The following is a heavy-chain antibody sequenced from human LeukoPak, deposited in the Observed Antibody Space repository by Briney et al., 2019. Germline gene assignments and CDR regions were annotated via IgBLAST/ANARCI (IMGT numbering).Heavy chain of an antibody. CDR2: LNTDGRTT. CDR3: VRGTIAVGGTDY. Sequence: PGGSLRLSCAASGFTFSGYWMHWVRQAPGKGLIWVSRLNTDGRTTNYADFVKGRFTISRDNARNTSYLQMNSLRPDDTAVYYCVRGTIAVGGTDYWGQGTLVTVSS. V-gene: IGHV3-74*01. J-gene: IGHJ4*02. CDR1: GFTFSGYW. D-gene: IGHD6-13*01.